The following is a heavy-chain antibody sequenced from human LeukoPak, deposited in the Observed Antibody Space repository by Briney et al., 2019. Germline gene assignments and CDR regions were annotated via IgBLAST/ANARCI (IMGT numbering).Heavy chain of an antibody. CDR3: ARAGVTWGYDY. CDR2: IKPDGSEK. Sequence: QPGGSLRLSCTASGFTFSTYWMSWVRQAPGKGLEWVANIKPDGSEKYYVDSVRGRFTISRDNAKTSLYLQMNSLRAEDTAVYYCARAGVTWGYDYWGQGTLVTVSS. CDR1: GFTFSTYW. V-gene: IGHV3-7*01. J-gene: IGHJ4*02. D-gene: IGHD2-8*01.